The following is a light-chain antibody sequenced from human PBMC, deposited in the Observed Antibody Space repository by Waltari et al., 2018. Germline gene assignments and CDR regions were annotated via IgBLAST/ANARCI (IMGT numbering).Light chain of an antibody. CDR2: DAS. V-gene: IGKV3-11*01. Sequence: EIVLTQSPVTLSLSPGERATLFCRASQSVSSSLAWYQQKPGQAPSLLIYDASSRATGIPARFSGSGSGTDFTLTISSLEPEDFAVYFCQQRTNWPPWLTFGGGTKVEIK. CDR3: QQRTNWPPWLT. J-gene: IGKJ4*01. CDR1: QSVSSS.